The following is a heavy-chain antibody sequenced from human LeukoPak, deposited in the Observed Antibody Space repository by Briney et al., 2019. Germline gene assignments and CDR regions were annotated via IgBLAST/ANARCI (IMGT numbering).Heavy chain of an antibody. Sequence: PSETLSLTCTVSGGSISSGDYYWSWIRQPPGKGLEWIGYIYYSGSTYYNPSLKSRVTISVDTSKNQFSLKLSSVTAAGTAVYYCARDFLSNPYGGNSAVPAWGQGTLVTVSS. D-gene: IGHD4-23*01. V-gene: IGHV4-30-4*08. CDR2: IYYSGST. J-gene: IGHJ5*02. CDR3: ARDFLSNPYGGNSAVPA. CDR1: GGSISSGDYY.